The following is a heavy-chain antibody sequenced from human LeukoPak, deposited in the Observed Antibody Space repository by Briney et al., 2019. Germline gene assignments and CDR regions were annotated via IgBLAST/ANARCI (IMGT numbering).Heavy chain of an antibody. CDR2: IISDGSSI. CDR3: AKDPDDILTGVPRGFDP. Sequence: PGGSLRLSCAASGFTLSSYWMHWVRQVPGQGLVWVSRIISDGSSISYADSVKGRFTISRDNAKNTLYLQMNSLRAEDTAMYYCAKDPDDILTGVPRGFDPWGQGTLVTVSS. J-gene: IGHJ5*02. D-gene: IGHD3-9*01. CDR1: GFTLSSYW. V-gene: IGHV3-74*01.